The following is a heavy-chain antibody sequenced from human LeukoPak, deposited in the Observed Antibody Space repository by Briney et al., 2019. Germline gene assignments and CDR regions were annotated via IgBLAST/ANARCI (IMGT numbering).Heavy chain of an antibody. J-gene: IGHJ3*02. CDR3: ASLGEEGAFDI. V-gene: IGHV4-59*01. CDR1: GGSISSYY. Sequence: SETLSLTCTVSGGSISSYYWSWIRQPPGKGLEWIGYIYYSGSTNYNPSLKSRVTISVDTSKNQFSLKLSSVTAADTAVYYCASLGEEGAFDIWGQGTMVTVSS. CDR2: IYYSGST. D-gene: IGHD3-16*01.